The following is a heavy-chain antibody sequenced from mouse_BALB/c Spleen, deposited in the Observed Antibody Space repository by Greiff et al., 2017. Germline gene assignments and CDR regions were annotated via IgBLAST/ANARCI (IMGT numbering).Heavy chain of an antibody. V-gene: IGHV1-82*01. CDR3: AIYNGRGAMDY. Sequence: QVQLQQSGPELVKPGASVKISCKASGYAFSSSWMNWVKQRPGQGLEWIGRIYPGDGDTNYNGKFKGKATLTADKSSSTAYMQLSSLTSVDSAVYFCAIYNGRGAMDYWGEGTSVTVAS. D-gene: IGHD1-1*01. J-gene: IGHJ4*01. CDR1: GYAFSSSW. CDR2: IYPGDGDT.